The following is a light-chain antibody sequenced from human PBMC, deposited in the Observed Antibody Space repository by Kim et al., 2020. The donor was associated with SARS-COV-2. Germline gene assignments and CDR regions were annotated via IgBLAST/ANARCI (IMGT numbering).Light chain of an antibody. CDR3: QQYNTNHDA. J-gene: IGKJ2*01. CDR2: RAS. V-gene: IGKV1-5*03. Sequence: SASGGDQDTITCRAGQRIRTLLAWYQQKPGEAPTLLIYRASTLQRGVPSRFSGSGSGAEFTLTISSLQPDDVATYYCQQYNTNHDAFGQGTKLEI. CDR1: QRIRTL.